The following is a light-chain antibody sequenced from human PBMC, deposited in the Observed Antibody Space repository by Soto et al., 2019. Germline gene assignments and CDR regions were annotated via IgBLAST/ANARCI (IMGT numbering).Light chain of an antibody. CDR2: KAS. J-gene: IGKJ1*01. CDR3: QHYNSYSEA. CDR1: QTISSW. Sequence: DIQMTQAPSTLSGSVGDRFTITCRARQTISSWLAWYQQKPGKAPKLLIYKASTLKSGVPSRFSGSGSGTEFTLTISSLQPDDVATYYCQHYNSYSEAFGQGTKVEL. V-gene: IGKV1-5*03.